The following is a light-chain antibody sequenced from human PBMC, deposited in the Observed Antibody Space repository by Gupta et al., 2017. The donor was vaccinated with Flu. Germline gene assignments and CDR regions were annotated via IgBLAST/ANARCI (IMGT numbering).Light chain of an antibody. CDR1: QSISSY. Sequence: DIQMTQSPSSLSASVGDRVTITCRASQSISSYVNWYQQKPGKAPKLLIYAASSLQSGVPSRFSGSGSETDFTLTISSLQPEDFATYYCQQRNSTPRTFGQGTKLEIK. J-gene: IGKJ2*01. CDR3: QQRNSTPRT. V-gene: IGKV1-39*01. CDR2: AAS.